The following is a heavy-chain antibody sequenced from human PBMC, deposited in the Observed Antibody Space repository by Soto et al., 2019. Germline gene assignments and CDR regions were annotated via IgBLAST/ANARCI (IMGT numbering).Heavy chain of an antibody. CDR2: VIALFDRS. CDR1: GGTFNNFA. D-gene: IGHD5-12*01. V-gene: IGHV1-69*06. J-gene: IGHJ3*01. CDR3: TTGVTGYGGDAFDV. Sequence: SVKVSCKASGGTFNNFALNWVRQAPGQGLEWVGEVIALFDRSNYAEKFQGRVAITADKSTHTAYLEMRSLRFDDTAVYFCTTGVTGYGGDAFDVWGQGTVVTVSS.